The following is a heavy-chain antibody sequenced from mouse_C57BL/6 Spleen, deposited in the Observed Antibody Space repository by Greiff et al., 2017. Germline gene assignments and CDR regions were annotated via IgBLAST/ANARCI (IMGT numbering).Heavy chain of an antibody. CDR2: IDPSDSYT. Sequence: QVQLLQSGAELVMPGASVKLSCKASGFTFTDYWMHWVQQSPGQGLEWIGEIDPSDSYTYYTQKVKGKSTLTGDKSTSTAYMQLSSLTSEDSAVYYCARGVRSYDCMAYWGQGTVVTVSS. D-gene: IGHD2-14*01. CDR1: GFTFTDYW. J-gene: IGHJ4*01. V-gene: IGHV1-69*01. CDR3: ARGVRSYDCMAY.